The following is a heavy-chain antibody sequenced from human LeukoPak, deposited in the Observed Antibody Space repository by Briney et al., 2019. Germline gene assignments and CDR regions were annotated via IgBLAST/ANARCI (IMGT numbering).Heavy chain of an antibody. CDR3: ARVGGSSGYDAFDI. J-gene: IGHJ3*02. V-gene: IGHV3-23*01. D-gene: IGHD3-22*01. CDR2: ISGSGGST. Sequence: GGSLRLSCAASGFTFSSYAMSWVRQAPGKGLEWVSAISGSGGSTYYADSVKGRFTISRDNAKNSLYLQMNSLRAEDTAVYYCARVGGSSGYDAFDIWGQGTMVTVSS. CDR1: GFTFSSYA.